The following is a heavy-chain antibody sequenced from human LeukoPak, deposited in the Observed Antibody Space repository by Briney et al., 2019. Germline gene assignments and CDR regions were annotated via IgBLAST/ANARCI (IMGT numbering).Heavy chain of an antibody. CDR3: ARHVIISVAGANPTYAFDI. CDR1: GFTFSDYY. CDR2: ISTSGSTI. D-gene: IGHD6-19*01. J-gene: IGHJ3*02. Sequence: GGSLRLSCAASGFTFSDYYMSWIRQAPGKGLEWVSYISTSGSTIYYADSVKGRFTISRDNAKNSLYLQMNSLRAEDTAVYYFARHVIISVAGANPTYAFDIWGQGTMVTVSS. V-gene: IGHV3-11*04.